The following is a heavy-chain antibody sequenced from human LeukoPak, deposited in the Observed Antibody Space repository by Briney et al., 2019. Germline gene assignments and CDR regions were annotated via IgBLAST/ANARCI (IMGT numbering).Heavy chain of an antibody. CDR3: ARAGSAASWFDP. V-gene: IGHV3-66*02. Sequence: PGGSLRLSCAASGFTVSSNYMSWVRQAPGKGLEWVSVIYSGGNTYYADSVKGRFTIPRDNSKNTLYLQMNSLRAEDTAVYYCARAGSAASWFDPWGQGTLVTVSS. CDR2: IYSGGNT. J-gene: IGHJ5*02. CDR1: GFTVSSNY. D-gene: IGHD1-26*01.